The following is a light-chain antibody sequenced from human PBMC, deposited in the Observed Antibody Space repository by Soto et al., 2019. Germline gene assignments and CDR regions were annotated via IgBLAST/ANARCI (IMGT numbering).Light chain of an antibody. Sequence: EIVLTQSPATLSLSPGERATLSCRASQSVSSYLAWYQQKPGQAPRLLIYDASNRATGIPARFSGSGFGTEFTLTISRLEPEDFAVYYCQQRSNWPLLTFGGGTKVEIK. CDR2: DAS. CDR1: QSVSSY. V-gene: IGKV3-11*01. J-gene: IGKJ4*01. CDR3: QQRSNWPLLT.